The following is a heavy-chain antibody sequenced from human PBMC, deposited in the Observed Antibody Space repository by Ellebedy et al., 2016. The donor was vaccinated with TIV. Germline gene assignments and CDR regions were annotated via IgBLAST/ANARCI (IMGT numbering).Heavy chain of an antibody. D-gene: IGHD3-10*01. V-gene: IGHV3-33*05. Sequence: GGSLRLXXAASGFTFSTYGMHWVRQAPGKGLEWMAVISNDGSNKYYADSVKGRFTISRDNAKNSLYLQMNSLRDEDTAVYYCARSIRTGIGDLPHYFDYWGQGTLVTVSS. CDR1: GFTFSTYG. CDR3: ARSIRTGIGDLPHYFDY. CDR2: ISNDGSNK. J-gene: IGHJ4*02.